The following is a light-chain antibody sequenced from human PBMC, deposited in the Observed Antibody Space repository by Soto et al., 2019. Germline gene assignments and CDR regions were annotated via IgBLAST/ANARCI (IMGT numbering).Light chain of an antibody. CDR2: DAS. Sequence: EIVLTQSPGTLSLSPGETASLSCRASQSIISNFLAWYQQKRGQPPRLLIYDASKRATGIPARLSGSGSGTAFTLTISRVEPEDSAVYYCQQTFHSPRTFGQGTRLEIK. CDR3: QQTFHSPRT. J-gene: IGKJ2*01. V-gene: IGKV3-20*01. CDR1: QSIISNF.